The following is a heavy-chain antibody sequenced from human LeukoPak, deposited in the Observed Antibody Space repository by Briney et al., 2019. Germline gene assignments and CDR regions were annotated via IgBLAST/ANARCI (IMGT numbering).Heavy chain of an antibody. CDR1: GRTFSSYA. CDR2: IIPIFGIA. V-gene: IGHV1-69*04. J-gene: IGHJ3*02. CDR3: ARIAEPYYYDSGYAFDI. D-gene: IGHD3-22*01. Sequence: SVKVSCKASGRTFSSYAISWVRQAPAQGLEWMGRIIPIFGIANYARKFQGRVTITADKSTSTAYMELSSLRSEDTAVYYCARIAEPYYYDSGYAFDIWGQGTMVTVSS.